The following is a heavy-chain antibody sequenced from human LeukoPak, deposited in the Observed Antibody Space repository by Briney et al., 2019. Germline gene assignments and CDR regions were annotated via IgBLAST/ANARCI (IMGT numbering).Heavy chain of an antibody. CDR1: GYTFTGYY. V-gene: IGHV1-46*01. CDR3: ASFGYSYGVYFDY. D-gene: IGHD5-18*01. J-gene: IGHJ4*02. CDR2: INPSGGST. Sequence: ASVKVSCKASGYTFTGYYMHWVRQAPGQGLEWMGIINPSGGSTSYAQKFQGRVTMTRDTSTSTVYMELSSLRSEDTAVYYCASFGYSYGVYFDYWGQGTLVTVSS.